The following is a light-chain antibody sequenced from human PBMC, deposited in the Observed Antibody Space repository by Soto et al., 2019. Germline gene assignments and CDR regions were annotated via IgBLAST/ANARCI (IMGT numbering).Light chain of an antibody. Sequence: EIVLTQSPATLSLSPGERATLSCRASQSVSSYLAWYQQKPGQAPRLLIYDASNRATGIPARFSGSGSGTDFPLTISSLEPEEFAVYYCQQRSNWLLTFGGGTKVEIK. CDR3: QQRSNWLLT. J-gene: IGKJ4*01. CDR2: DAS. V-gene: IGKV3-11*01. CDR1: QSVSSY.